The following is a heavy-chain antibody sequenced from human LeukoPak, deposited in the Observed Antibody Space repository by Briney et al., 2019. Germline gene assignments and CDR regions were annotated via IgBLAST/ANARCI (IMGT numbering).Heavy chain of an antibody. CDR3: AGNHYYYYYMDV. Sequence: PSETLSLTCTVSGGSISSYYWSWIRQPPGKGLEWIGYIYTSGSTNYNPSLKSRVTISVDTSKNQFSLKLSSVTAADTAVYYCAGNHYYYYYMDVWGKGTTVTVSS. V-gene: IGHV4-4*09. CDR1: GGSISSYY. D-gene: IGHD1-14*01. CDR2: IYTSGST. J-gene: IGHJ6*03.